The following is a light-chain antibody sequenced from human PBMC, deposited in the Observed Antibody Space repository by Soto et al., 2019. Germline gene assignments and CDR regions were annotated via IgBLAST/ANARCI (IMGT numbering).Light chain of an antibody. CDR3: QQTLSFPPT. CDR1: QAIDSW. CDR2: TGS. Sequence: DIQMTQSPSSMSASVGARVTLTCRASQAIDSWLAWYQQKPGEAPKLLIFTGSLLHSGVPPRFSGSGSGTDFTLTISSLQPEEFATYYCQQTLSFPPTFGQGTKVDIK. V-gene: IGKV1-12*01. J-gene: IGKJ1*01.